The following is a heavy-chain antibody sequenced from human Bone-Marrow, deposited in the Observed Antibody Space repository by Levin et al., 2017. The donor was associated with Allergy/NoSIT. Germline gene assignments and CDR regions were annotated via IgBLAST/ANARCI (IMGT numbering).Heavy chain of an antibody. CDR3: ARDLAWDVVGGRLDS. CDR2: INPSGGST. CDR1: GYTFTSYY. V-gene: IGHV1-46*01. Sequence: KVSCKTSGYTFTSYYIHWVRQAPGQGLEWMGRINPSGGSTTYAQKFQGRVIMTRDTSTTTVDMELSSLRSEDTAVYYCARDLAWDVVGGRLDSWGQGSLVTVSS. J-gene: IGHJ4*02. D-gene: IGHD1-26*01.